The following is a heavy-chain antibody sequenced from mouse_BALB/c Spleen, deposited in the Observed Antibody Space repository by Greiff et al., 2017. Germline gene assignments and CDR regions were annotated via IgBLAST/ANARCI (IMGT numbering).Heavy chain of an antibody. Sequence: QVQLKESGAELMKPGASVKISCKATGYTFSSYWIEWVKQRPGHGLEWIGEILPGSGSTNYNEKFKGKATFTADTSSNTAYMQLSSLTSEDSAVYYCARSLPYYTAWFAYWGQGTLVTVSA. D-gene: IGHD2-10*01. CDR3: ARSLPYYTAWFAY. V-gene: IGHV1-9*01. CDR2: ILPGSGST. J-gene: IGHJ3*01. CDR1: GYTFSSYW.